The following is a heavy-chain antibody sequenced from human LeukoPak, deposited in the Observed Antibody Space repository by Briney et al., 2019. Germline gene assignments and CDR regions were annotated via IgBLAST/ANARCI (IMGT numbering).Heavy chain of an antibody. CDR2: ISAYNGNT. J-gene: IGHJ4*02. CDR1: GYTFRSYG. CDR3: ARVGTYYYDSSGQEELDY. D-gene: IGHD3-22*01. V-gene: IGHV1-18*01. Sequence: ASVKVSCKAFGYTFRSYGLSWVRQAPGQGLEWMGWISAYNGNTKYAQKLQGRVTMTTDTSTSTAYMELRSLRSDDTAVYYCARVGTYYYDSSGQEELDYWGQGTLVTVSS.